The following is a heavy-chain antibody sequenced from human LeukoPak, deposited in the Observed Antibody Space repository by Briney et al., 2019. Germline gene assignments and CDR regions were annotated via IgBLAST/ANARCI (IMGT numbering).Heavy chain of an antibody. CDR2: ISSRSDIV. CDR1: GFPFSHYY. D-gene: IGHD1-26*01. Sequence: AGGSLRLSCVVSGFPFSHYYMSGIRQAPGKGLEGVSHISSRSDIVYSADSVKGRFTLSSDNAKNSLYLPMNSLRAEDPAVYYCARDDGSYSRSPGFDYWGQRTLVTASS. V-gene: IGHV3-11*04. J-gene: IGHJ4*02. CDR3: ARDDGSYSRSPGFDY.